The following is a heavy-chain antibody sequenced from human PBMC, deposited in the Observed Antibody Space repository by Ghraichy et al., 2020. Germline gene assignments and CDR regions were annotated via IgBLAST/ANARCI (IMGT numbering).Heavy chain of an antibody. CDR2: ISGSTTIM. D-gene: IGHD3-3*02. J-gene: IGHJ3*01. CDR1: GFTFSLHS. CDR3: ARDISSVAFDF. Sequence: GESLNISCAASGFTFSLHSINWVRQAPGKGLEWLSFISGSTTIMHFADSVKDRFTISRDNAKNSVFLQMNSLRVEDTAVYYCARDISSVAFDFWGHGTMVTVSS. V-gene: IGHV3-48*01.